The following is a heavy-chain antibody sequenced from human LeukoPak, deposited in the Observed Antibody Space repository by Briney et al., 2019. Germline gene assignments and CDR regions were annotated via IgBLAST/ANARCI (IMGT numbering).Heavy chain of an antibody. CDR1: GFTFSSYG. D-gene: IGHD6-13*01. V-gene: IGHV3-30*02. J-gene: IGHJ4*02. CDR2: IRYDGGNQ. Sequence: GGSLGLSCAASGFTFSSYGMHWVRQTPGKGLECVAFIRYDGGNQYYTDSVKGRFTISRDNSKNTIYLQMNSLRAEDTAVYYCAKDLRSRIAAAGAPDYWGQGTLVTVSS. CDR3: AKDLRSRIAAAGAPDY.